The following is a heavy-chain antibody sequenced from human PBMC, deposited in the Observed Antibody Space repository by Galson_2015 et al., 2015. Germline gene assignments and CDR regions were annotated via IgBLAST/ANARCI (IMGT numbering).Heavy chain of an antibody. D-gene: IGHD5-12*01. Sequence: SLRLSCAASGFTFSRYWMSWVRQAPGKGLEWVANINQDGSVKYYVDSMKGRFTISRDNAKNSLYLQMNSLGVEDTAVYHCARVGYTSNSYDYWGQGTLVTVSS. CDR1: GFTFSRYW. J-gene: IGHJ4*02. CDR2: INQDGSVK. CDR3: ARVGYTSNSYDY. V-gene: IGHV3-7*04.